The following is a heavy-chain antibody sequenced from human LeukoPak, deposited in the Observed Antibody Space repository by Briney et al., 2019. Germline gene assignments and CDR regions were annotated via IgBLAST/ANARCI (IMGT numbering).Heavy chain of an antibody. CDR1: GGSISSYY. J-gene: IGHJ4*02. CDR2: IYYSGST. CDR3: ARNTRGYSYGLGL. Sequence: SQTLSLICTVSGGSISSYYWSWIRQPPGKGLEWIGYIYYSGSTNYNPSLKSRVTISVDTSKTHFSLELSSVTAADTAVYYCARNTRGYSYGLGLWGQGTLVTVSS. V-gene: IGHV4-59*08. D-gene: IGHD5-18*01.